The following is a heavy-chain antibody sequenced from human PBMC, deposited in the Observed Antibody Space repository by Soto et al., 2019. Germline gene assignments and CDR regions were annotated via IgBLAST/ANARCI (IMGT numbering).Heavy chain of an antibody. Sequence: GGSLRLSCAASGFTFSSYGMHWVRQAPGKGLEWVAVISYDGSNKYYADSVKGRFTISRDNSKNTLYLQMNSLRAEDTAVYYCAKDLSYYDSSGPFDYWGQGTLVTVSS. CDR2: ISYDGSNK. CDR1: GFTFSSYG. J-gene: IGHJ4*02. CDR3: AKDLSYYDSSGPFDY. D-gene: IGHD3-22*01. V-gene: IGHV3-30*18.